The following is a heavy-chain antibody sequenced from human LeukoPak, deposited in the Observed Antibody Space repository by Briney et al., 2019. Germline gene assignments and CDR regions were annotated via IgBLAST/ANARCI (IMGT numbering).Heavy chain of an antibody. CDR1: GFTFSSYA. CDR3: ARDHRLYGSGSYYLY. CDR2: ISGSGGST. J-gene: IGHJ4*02. D-gene: IGHD3-10*01. Sequence: GGSLRLSCAASGFTFSSYAMSWVRQAPGKGLEWVSAISGSGGSTYYADSVKGRFTISRDNSKNTLYLQMNSLRAEDTAVYYCARDHRLYGSGSYYLYWGQGTLVTVSS. V-gene: IGHV3-23*01.